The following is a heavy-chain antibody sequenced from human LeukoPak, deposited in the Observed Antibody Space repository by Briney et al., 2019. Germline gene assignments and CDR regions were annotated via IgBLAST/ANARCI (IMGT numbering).Heavy chain of an antibody. V-gene: IGHV3-30-3*01. CDR3: ARVGVAYCGGDCYLGY. CDR1: GFTFSSYA. J-gene: IGHJ4*02. CDR2: ISYDGSNK. D-gene: IGHD2-21*02. Sequence: GGSLRLSCAASGFTFSSYAMHWVRQAPGKGLEWVAVISYDGSNKYYAGSVKGRFTISRDNSKNTLYLQMNSLRAEDTAVYYCARVGVAYCGGDCYLGYWGQGTLVTVSS.